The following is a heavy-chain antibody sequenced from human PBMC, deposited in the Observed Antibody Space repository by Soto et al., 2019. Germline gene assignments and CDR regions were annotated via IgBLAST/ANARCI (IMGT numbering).Heavy chain of an antibody. V-gene: IGHV3-23*01. CDR3: AKDPYDSSGYYYPSFDY. D-gene: IGHD3-22*01. J-gene: IGHJ4*02. CDR1: GFTFSSYA. CDR2: ISGSGGST. Sequence: LRLSCAASGFTFSSYAMSWVRQAPGKGLEWVSAISGSGGSTYYADSVKGRFTISRDNSKNTLYLQMNSLRAEDTAVYYCAKDPYDSSGYYYPSFDYWGQGTLVTVSS.